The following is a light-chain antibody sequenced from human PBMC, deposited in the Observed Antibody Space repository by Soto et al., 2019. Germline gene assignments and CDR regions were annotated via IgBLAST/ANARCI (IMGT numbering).Light chain of an antibody. Sequence: DIQMTQSPSTLSASVGDRVTITCRASQSISSWVAWYQQKPGKAPKLLIYEASSLESGVPSRFSGSRSGTEFTLTISSLQPDDFATYYCQQYNSYSPRTFGQGTKVEIK. V-gene: IGKV1-5*03. CDR3: QQYNSYSPRT. J-gene: IGKJ1*01. CDR2: EAS. CDR1: QSISSW.